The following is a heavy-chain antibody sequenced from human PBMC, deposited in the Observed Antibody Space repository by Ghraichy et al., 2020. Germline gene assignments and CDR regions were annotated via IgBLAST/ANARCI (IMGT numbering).Heavy chain of an antibody. CDR1: GFSFTDAW. CDR3: TKDSRKLRPGRTIAGVVIRGDFSYYCGMAV. D-gene: IGHD3-3*01. CDR2: SVTRNEGVTS. Sequence: GGSLRLSCTVSGFSFTDAWMSWVRQAPGKGLEWVGRSVTRNEGVTSQYAAPAKGRFTISRDDSTNTLYLQMNSLRTDDTGVYYCTKDSRKLRPGRTIAGVVIRGDFSYYCGMAVWGQGTTVTVSS. V-gene: IGHV3-15*04. J-gene: IGHJ6*02.